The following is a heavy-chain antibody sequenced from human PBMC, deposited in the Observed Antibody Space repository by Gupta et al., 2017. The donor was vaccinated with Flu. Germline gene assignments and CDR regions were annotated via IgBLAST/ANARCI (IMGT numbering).Heavy chain of an antibody. D-gene: IGHD6-6*01. CDR3: ARISSIAARRGVMDV. CDR1: GGSISSGGYY. Sequence: QVQLQESGPGLVKPSQTLSLTCTVSGGSISSGGYYWSWIRQHPGKGLEWIGYIYYSGSTYYNPSLKSRVTISVDTSKNQFSLKLSSVTAADTAVYYCARISSIAARRGVMDVWGQGTTVTVSS. V-gene: IGHV4-31*03. J-gene: IGHJ6*02. CDR2: IYYSGST.